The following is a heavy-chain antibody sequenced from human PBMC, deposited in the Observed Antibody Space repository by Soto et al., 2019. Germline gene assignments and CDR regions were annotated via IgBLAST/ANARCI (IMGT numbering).Heavy chain of an antibody. CDR2: ISGRGFKK. Sequence: GGSLRLSCAASGFIFENFGMSLVRQAPGKGLEWISSISGRGFKKYYADSVKGRFTISRDNYKSTVYLELNNLSAEDTAVYHCAKNQGVELVPLATVDWFDPWGQGSVVTVSS. D-gene: IGHD1-26*01. V-gene: IGHV3-23*01. CDR1: GFIFENFG. J-gene: IGHJ5*02. CDR3: AKNQGVELVPLATVDWFDP.